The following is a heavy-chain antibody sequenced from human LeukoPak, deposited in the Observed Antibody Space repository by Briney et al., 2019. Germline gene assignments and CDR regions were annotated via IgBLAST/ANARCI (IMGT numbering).Heavy chain of an antibody. CDR2: IMQDGNKQ. V-gene: IGHV3-7*01. Sequence: PGGSLRLSCAASGFTFSSYWMTWVRQAPGKGLDWVAIIMQDGNKQHYVDSVKGRFTISRDNARNSLYLQMSSLRPEDTAVYYCARPDMAVAGDVLHHWGQGTLVTVSS. D-gene: IGHD6-19*01. CDR1: GFTFSSYW. CDR3: ARPDMAVAGDVLHH. J-gene: IGHJ4*02.